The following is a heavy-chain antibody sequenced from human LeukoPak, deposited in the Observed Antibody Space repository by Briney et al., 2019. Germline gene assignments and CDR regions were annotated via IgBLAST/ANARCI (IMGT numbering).Heavy chain of an antibody. J-gene: IGHJ3*02. CDR2: ISSSGSTI. V-gene: IGHV3-11*01. D-gene: IGHD6-13*01. CDR3: ARPSSSWSSAGAFDI. Sequence: GGSLRLSCAASGFTFSDYYMSWIRQAPGKGLEWVSYISSSGSTIYYADSVKGRFTISRDNAKNSLYLQMNSLRAEDTAVYYCARPSSSWSSAGAFDIWDQGTMVTVSS. CDR1: GFTFSDYY.